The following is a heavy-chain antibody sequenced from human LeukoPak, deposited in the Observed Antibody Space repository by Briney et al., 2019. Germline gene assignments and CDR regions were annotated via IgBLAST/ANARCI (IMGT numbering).Heavy chain of an antibody. CDR2: MNPNSGNT. D-gene: IGHD6-13*01. V-gene: IGHV1-8*01. CDR3: ASALKRGSAGTLIDH. J-gene: IGHJ4*02. Sequence: ASVKVSCKASGYTFTSHDINWVRQATGQGLEWMGWMNPNSGNTGYAQKFQDRVTMTRNTSISTAYLELSSLGSEDTAMYYCASALKRGSAGTLIDHWGQGTLVTVSS. CDR1: GYTFTSHD.